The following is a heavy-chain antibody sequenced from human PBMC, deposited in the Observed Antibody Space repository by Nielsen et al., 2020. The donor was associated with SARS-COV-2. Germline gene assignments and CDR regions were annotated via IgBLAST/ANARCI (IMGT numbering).Heavy chain of an antibody. J-gene: IGHJ4*02. Sequence: GESLKISCAASGCSISNYALHWVRQAPGKGLEWVAMISYEGSYKYYADSVKGRFAISRENSRNTVFLQMNSLTPDDTAVYYCARGAVAGASSLDYWGQGTLVTVSS. CDR2: ISYEGSYK. V-gene: IGHV3-30*09. CDR1: GCSISNYA. D-gene: IGHD6-19*01. CDR3: ARGAVAGASSLDY.